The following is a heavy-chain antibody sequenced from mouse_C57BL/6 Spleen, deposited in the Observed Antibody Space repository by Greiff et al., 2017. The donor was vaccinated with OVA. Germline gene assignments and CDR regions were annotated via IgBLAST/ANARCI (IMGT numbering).Heavy chain of an antibody. CDR3: ARASYDYDRSYWYFDV. J-gene: IGHJ1*03. D-gene: IGHD2-4*01. Sequence: EVQLQQSGPELVKPGASVKMSCKASGYTFTDYNMHWVKQSHGKSLEWIGYINPNNGGTSYNQKFKGKATLTVNKSSSTAYMELRSLTSEDSAVYYCARASYDYDRSYWYFDVWGTGTTVTVSS. CDR1: GYTFTDYN. V-gene: IGHV1-22*01. CDR2: INPNNGGT.